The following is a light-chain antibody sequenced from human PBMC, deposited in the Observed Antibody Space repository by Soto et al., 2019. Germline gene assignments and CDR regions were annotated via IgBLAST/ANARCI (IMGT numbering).Light chain of an antibody. CDR2: EVI. J-gene: IGLJ1*01. Sequence: QSVLRRTPSGSGSPGQSITIPCTGNSSDVGGYNYVSWYQQHPGKAPKLMIYEVINRPSGLSNRLSGSESGNTASLAISGLQAEDEADYYCSSYTISMTFFGTGSRGTVL. CDR3: SSYTISMTF. V-gene: IGLV2-14*01. CDR1: SSDVGGYNY.